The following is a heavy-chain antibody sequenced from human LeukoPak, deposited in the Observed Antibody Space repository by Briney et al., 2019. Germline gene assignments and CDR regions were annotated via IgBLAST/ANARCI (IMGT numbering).Heavy chain of an antibody. Sequence: PSETLSLTCTVSGGSNSRFYATWIQQPPGMGLEWIGDIYDSGSTNYNPSLKSRVTISVDTSKNQFSLKLSSVTAADAAVYYCAREWSSGWAEFDYWGQETLVTVSS. D-gene: IGHD6-25*01. J-gene: IGHJ4*02. CDR3: AREWSSGWAEFDY. CDR1: GGSNSRFY. CDR2: IYDSGST. V-gene: IGHV4-59*01.